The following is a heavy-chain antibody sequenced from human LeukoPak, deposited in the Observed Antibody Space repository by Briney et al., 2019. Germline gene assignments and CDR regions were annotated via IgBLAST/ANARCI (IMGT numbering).Heavy chain of an antibody. CDR1: GFTFSSYG. J-gene: IGHJ4*02. D-gene: IGHD6-13*01. Sequence: GGTLRLSCAASGFTFSSYGMSWVCQAPGKGLKWVSDISASGGSTYYADSVKGRFTISRDNSKKTLHLQMNSLRAEDTAIYYCAKASSAGDSSSWNYWGQGILVTVSS. CDR3: AKASSAGDSSSWNY. V-gene: IGHV3-23*01. CDR2: ISASGGST.